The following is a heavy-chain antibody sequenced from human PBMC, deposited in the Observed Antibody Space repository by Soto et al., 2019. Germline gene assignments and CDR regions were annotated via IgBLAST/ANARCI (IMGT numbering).Heavy chain of an antibody. CDR3: ATLPHYGDPNAGF. V-gene: IGHV4-39*02. Sequence: PGGSLRLSCAASGFTFSSYAMSWVRQPPGKGLEWIGSIYYSGSPYYNSSLKSRVTISVDTSKNHFSLKLTSMTAADTAVYYCATLPHYGDPNAGFWGQGILVTVSS. CDR2: IYYSGSP. J-gene: IGHJ4*02. CDR1: GFTFSSYA. D-gene: IGHD4-17*01.